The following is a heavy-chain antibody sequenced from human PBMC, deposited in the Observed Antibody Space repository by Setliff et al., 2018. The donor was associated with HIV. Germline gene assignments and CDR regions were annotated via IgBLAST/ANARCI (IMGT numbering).Heavy chain of an antibody. J-gene: IGHJ5*02. Sequence: PSETLSLTCTVSDGSISGYYWGWIRQPPGKGLEWIAIIHYNGRTYYDSSLKSRVTIFVDTSKTQFYLKLRSVTASDTAVYYCARYTSKVDWFDPWGQGTLVTVSS. CDR3: ARYTSKVDWFDP. V-gene: IGHV4-39*01. D-gene: IGHD2-2*02. CDR1: DGSISGYY. CDR2: IHYNGRT.